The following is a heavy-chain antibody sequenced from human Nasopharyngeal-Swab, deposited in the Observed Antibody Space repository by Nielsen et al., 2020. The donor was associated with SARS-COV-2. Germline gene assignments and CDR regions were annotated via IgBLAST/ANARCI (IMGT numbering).Heavy chain of an antibody. V-gene: IGHV4-34*01. CDR3: ARGLNPRYCSSTSCKWGGYYYYGMDV. D-gene: IGHD2-2*01. CDR1: GGSFSGYY. J-gene: IGHJ6*02. Sequence: SETLSLTCAVYGGSFSGYYWSWIRQPPGKGLEWTGEINHSGSTNYNPSLKSRVTISVDTSKNQFSLKLSSVTAADTAVYYCARGLNPRYCSSTSCKWGGYYYYGMDVWGQGTTVTVSS. CDR2: INHSGST.